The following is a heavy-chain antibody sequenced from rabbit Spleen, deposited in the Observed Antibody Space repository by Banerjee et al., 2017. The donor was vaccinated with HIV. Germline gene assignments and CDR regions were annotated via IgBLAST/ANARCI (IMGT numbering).Heavy chain of an antibody. CDR2: IYAGSSGFT. D-gene: IGHD6-1*01. CDR1: GVSFSGVSY. CDR3: ASGADYAYGGYDL. Sequence: QSLEESGGDLVKPGASLTLTCIASGVSFSGVSYMCWVRQAPGKGLEWIACIYAGSSGFTYYASWAKGRFTISKTSSTTVTLQMTSLTAADAATYFCASGADYAYGGYDLWGQGTLVTVS. J-gene: IGHJ3*01. V-gene: IGHV1S40*01.